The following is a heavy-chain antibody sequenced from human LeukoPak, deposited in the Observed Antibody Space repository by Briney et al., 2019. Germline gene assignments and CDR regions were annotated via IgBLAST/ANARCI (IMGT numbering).Heavy chain of an antibody. CDR2: TSSSDPGT. D-gene: IGHD1-26*01. CDR1: GFPLSSYA. CDR3: ARELVGATGY. Sequence: GGSLRLSCAASGFPLSSYAMSWVRQGPGKGLEWVAATSSSDPGTYHADSVRGRFTISRDNAKNSLYLQMNSLRAEDTAVYYCARELVGATGYWGQGTLVTVSS. V-gene: IGHV3-23*01. J-gene: IGHJ4*02.